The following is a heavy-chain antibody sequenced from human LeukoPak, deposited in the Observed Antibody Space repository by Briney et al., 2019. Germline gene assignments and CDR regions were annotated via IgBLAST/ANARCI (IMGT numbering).Heavy chain of an antibody. CDR1: GFTFSSYS. CDR3: ASAGSGLY. D-gene: IGHD6-19*01. J-gene: IGHJ4*02. V-gene: IGHV3-48*02. Sequence: PSESLSLSCAASGFTFSSYSLNWVRQAPGKGLEWVSYISSSSSTIYYADSVKGRFTISRDDAKNSLYLQMNSLRDEDTAVYYCASAGSGLYWGQGTLVTVSS. CDR2: ISSSSSTI.